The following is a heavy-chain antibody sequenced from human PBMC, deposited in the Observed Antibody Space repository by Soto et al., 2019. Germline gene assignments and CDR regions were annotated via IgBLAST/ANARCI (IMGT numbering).Heavy chain of an antibody. CDR2: IYYSGGT. D-gene: IGHD4-17*01. J-gene: IGHJ3*02. V-gene: IGHV4-59*08. Sequence: QVQLQESGPGLVKPSETLSLTCTVSGGSISSYYWGWIRQPPGKGLEWIGYIYYSGGTNYNPSLRSRVTISVDTSKNQFSLRLSSVTAADTAVYYCARHYLGTVTRTIFSAFDIWGQGTMVTVSS. CDR1: GGSISSYY. CDR3: ARHYLGTVTRTIFSAFDI.